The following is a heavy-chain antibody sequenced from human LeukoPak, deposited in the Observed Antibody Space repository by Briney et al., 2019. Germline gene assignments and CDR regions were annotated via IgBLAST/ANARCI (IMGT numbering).Heavy chain of an antibody. CDR1: GFTFSRYW. D-gene: IGHD6-19*01. Sequence: GVSLRRSCVASGFTFSRYWMSRVRQVPRKGLEWVANLKQDGSEKYYVDSVKGRFTISRDNAKNSLYLQMNSLRAEDTAVYYCVGTGPLSSNGWDFNYWGQGTLVTVSS. CDR3: VGTGPLSSNGWDFNY. CDR2: LKQDGSEK. V-gene: IGHV3-7*03. J-gene: IGHJ4*02.